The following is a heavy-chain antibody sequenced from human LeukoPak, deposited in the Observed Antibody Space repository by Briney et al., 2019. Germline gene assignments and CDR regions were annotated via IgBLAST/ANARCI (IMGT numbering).Heavy chain of an antibody. D-gene: IGHD3-10*01. CDR2: IYQSGST. CDR3: ARLRRSGSPSYRYYYYMDV. J-gene: IGHJ6*03. V-gene: IGHV4-38-2*02. CDR1: GYSISSGYY. Sequence: SETLSLTCSVSGYSISSGYYWGWIRQPPGKGLEWIGSIYQSGSTYYNPSLKSRVTISVDTSKNQFSLKLSSVTAADTAVYYCARLRRSGSPSYRYYYYMDVWGKGTTVTVSS.